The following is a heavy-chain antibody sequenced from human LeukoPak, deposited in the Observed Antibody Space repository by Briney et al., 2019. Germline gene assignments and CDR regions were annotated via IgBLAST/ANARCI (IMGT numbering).Heavy chain of an antibody. V-gene: IGHV4-34*01. D-gene: IGHD2-2*01. J-gene: IGHJ4*02. CDR3: ASRYCSSTSCEGNY. Sequence: PSETLSLTCAVYGGSFSGYYWSWIRQPPGKGLEWIGEINHSGSTNYNPSLKSRVTISVDTSKNQFSLKLSSVTAADTAVYYCASRYCSSTSCEGNYWGQGTLVTVSS. CDR2: INHSGST. CDR1: GGSFSGYY.